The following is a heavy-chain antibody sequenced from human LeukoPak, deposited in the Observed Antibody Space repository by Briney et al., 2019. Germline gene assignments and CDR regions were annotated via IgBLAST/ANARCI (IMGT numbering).Heavy chain of an antibody. CDR2: MNPNSGNT. J-gene: IGHJ4*02. CDR1: GYTFTSYD. Sequence: ASVKVSCKASGYTFTSYDINWVRQATGQGLGWMGWMNPNSGNTGYAQKFQGRVTMTRNTSISTAYMELSSLRSEDTAVYYCATSTYCSGGSCLGYWGQGTLVTVS. CDR3: ATSTYCSGGSCLGY. V-gene: IGHV1-8*01. D-gene: IGHD2-15*01.